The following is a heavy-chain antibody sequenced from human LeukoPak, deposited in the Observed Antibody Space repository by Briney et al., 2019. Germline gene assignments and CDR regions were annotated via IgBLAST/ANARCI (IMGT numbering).Heavy chain of an antibody. V-gene: IGHV3-11*01. CDR2: ISSGGTII. Sequence: PGGSLRLSCAASGFTFSDYYMSWIRQAPGKGLEWISYISSGGTIIYYADSVRGQFTISRDSAKKSLYLQMNSLRAEDTAVYYCARVQKGIAAAGTGGGWFEPWGQGTLVTVSA. CDR3: ARVQKGIAAAGTGGGWFEP. D-gene: IGHD6-13*01. J-gene: IGHJ5*02. CDR1: GFTFSDYY.